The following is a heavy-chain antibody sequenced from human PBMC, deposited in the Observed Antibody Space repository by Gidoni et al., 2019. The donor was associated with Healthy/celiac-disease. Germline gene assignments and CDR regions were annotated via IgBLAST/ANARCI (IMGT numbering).Heavy chain of an antibody. J-gene: IGHJ2*01. Sequence: SLKSRVTISVDTSKNQFSLKLSSVTAADTAVYYCDMQLPPGLYFDLWGRGTLVTVSS. V-gene: IGHV4-39*01. D-gene: IGHD2-2*01. CDR3: DMQLPPGLYFDL.